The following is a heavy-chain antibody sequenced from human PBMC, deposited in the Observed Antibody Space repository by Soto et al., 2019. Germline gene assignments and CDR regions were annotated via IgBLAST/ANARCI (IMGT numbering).Heavy chain of an antibody. CDR1: GFTFSSYN. J-gene: IGHJ4*02. CDR3: AREPARYYDVWSGYLNYFDY. Sequence: EVQLVESGGGLVQPGGSLRLSCAASGFTFSSYNMNWVRQAPGKGLEWLSYITSGRTTIYYADSVKGRFTISRDNAKNSLYLQMNSLRADDTAVYYCAREPARYYDVWSGYLNYFDYWGQGTLVTVSS. V-gene: IGHV3-48*01. D-gene: IGHD3-3*01. CDR2: ITSGRTTI.